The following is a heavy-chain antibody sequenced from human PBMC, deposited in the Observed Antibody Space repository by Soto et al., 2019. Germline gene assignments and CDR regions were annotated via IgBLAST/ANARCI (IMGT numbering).Heavy chain of an antibody. D-gene: IGHD2-2*01. CDR3: AREYCSSTSCLGFDY. J-gene: IGHJ4*02. CDR1: GGSISSYY. V-gene: IGHV4-59*01. Sequence: PSESLSLICTVSGGSISSYYWSWIRQPPGKGLEWIGYIYYSGSTNYNPSLKSRVTISVDTSKNQFSLKLSSVTAADTAVYYCAREYCSSTSCLGFDYWGQGTLVTVSS. CDR2: IYYSGST.